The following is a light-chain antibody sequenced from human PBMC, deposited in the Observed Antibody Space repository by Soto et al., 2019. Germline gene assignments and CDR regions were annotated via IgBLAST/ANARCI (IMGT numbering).Light chain of an antibody. CDR3: CSYASSYTWV. Sequence: QSALTQPASVSGSPGQSITISCTGTTSDVGNYNYVSWYQHHPGQAPKLMIYEGSERPSGVSNRFSGSKSGNTASLTISGLQSEDEADYYCCSYASSYTWVFGGGTKLTVL. CDR2: EGS. CDR1: TSDVGNYNY. V-gene: IGLV2-23*01. J-gene: IGLJ3*02.